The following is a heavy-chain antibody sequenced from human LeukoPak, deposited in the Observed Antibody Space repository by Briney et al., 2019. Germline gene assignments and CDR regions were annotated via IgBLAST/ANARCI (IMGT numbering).Heavy chain of an antibody. V-gene: IGHV3-23*01. CDR2: VSGSDGST. CDR3: AKQSSTAYFEY. CDR1: GFTFSSYA. D-gene: IGHD2-21*01. J-gene: IGHJ4*02. Sequence: GGSLRLSCAASGFTFSSYAMSWVRQAPGKGLEWVSAVSGSDGSTYYADSVKGRFTMSRDNSKNMLYLQMNSLRAEDTAVYYCAKQSSTAYFEYWGQGTLVNVSS.